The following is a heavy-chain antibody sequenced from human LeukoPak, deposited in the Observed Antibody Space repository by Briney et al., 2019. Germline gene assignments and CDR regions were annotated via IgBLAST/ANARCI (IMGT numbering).Heavy chain of an antibody. CDR3: ARGQYYYGSGSYYLDY. CDR2: INHTGST. J-gene: IGHJ4*02. Sequence: SETLSLTCAVYGGSFGGYYWSWIRQPPGKGLEWIGEINHTGSTNYNPSLKSRVTISVDTSKNQFSLKLSSVTAADTAVYYCARGQYYYGSGSYYLDYWGQGTLVTVSS. V-gene: IGHV4-34*01. CDR1: GGSFGGYY. D-gene: IGHD3-10*01.